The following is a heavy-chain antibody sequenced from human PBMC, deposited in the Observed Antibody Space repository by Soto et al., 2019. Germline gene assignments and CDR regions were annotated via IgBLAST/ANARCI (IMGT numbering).Heavy chain of an antibody. Sequence: SETLSLTCTVSGGSISSGDYYWTWIRHHPGKGLEWIGYIYYSGSTKHNPSLKSRITISVDTSKNQFSLKLNSVTAADTAVYYCARTKTSSTSFHVDYWGQGTQVTVS. CDR3: ARTKTSSTSFHVDY. D-gene: IGHD2-2*01. CDR2: IYYSGST. CDR1: GGSISSGDYY. J-gene: IGHJ4*02. V-gene: IGHV4-31*03.